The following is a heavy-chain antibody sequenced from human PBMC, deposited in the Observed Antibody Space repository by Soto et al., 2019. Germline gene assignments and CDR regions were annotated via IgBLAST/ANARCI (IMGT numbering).Heavy chain of an antibody. V-gene: IGHV3-33*01. CDR1: GFTFSSYG. Sequence: QVQLVESGGGVVQPGRSLRLSCAASGFTFSSYGMHWVRQAPGKGLEWVAVIWYAGSNKYYADAVKGRFTISRDNSKNTLYLQMNSLRAEDTAVYYCARERAPYGVSGADAFDICGQVTMVTVSS. CDR2: IWYAGSNK. CDR3: ARERAPYGVSGADAFDI. D-gene: IGHD2-8*01. J-gene: IGHJ3*02.